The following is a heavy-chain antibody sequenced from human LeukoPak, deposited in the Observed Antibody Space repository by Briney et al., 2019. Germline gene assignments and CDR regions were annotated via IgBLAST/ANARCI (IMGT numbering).Heavy chain of an antibody. D-gene: IGHD3-9*01. CDR1: GFTFSSYW. Sequence: GGSLRLSCAASGFTFSSYWMHWVRQAPGKGLEWVSRINTDGSTTTYADSVKGRVTISRDSAKNTLYLQMNSLRAEDTAVYFCARAGYYRFDYWGQGTLVTVSS. J-gene: IGHJ4*02. CDR2: INTDGSTT. V-gene: IGHV3-74*01. CDR3: ARAGYYRFDY.